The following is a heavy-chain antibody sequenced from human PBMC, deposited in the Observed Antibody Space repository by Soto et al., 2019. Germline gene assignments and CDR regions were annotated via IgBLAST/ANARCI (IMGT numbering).Heavy chain of an antibody. CDR2: FNPTGDTA. CDR1: GYTFTSYY. CDR3: ARGGRIVDTGIGYYYYHAMDV. D-gene: IGHD5-18*01. V-gene: IGHV1-46*01. Sequence: QVQLVQSGAEVKKPGASVKASCKASGYTFTSYYIHWVRQAPGQGLEWMGIFNPTGDTASYAQKLLGRVTMTRDTSTGTAYMELGSLRSEDTAVYYCARGGRIVDTGIGYYYYHAMDVWGQGTTVTVS. J-gene: IGHJ6*02.